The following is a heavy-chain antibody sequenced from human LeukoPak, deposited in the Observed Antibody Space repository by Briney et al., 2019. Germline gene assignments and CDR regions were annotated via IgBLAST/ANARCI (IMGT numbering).Heavy chain of an antibody. D-gene: IGHD2-15*01. CDR3: ARHIVVVAAGLNWFDP. CDR2: IDPSDSYT. J-gene: IGHJ5*02. Sequence: GESLKISCKGSGYRFTSYWISWVRQMPGKGLEWMGRIDPSDSYTNYSPSFQGHVTISADKSISTAYLQWSSLKASDTAMYYCARHIVVVAAGLNWFDPWGQGTLVTVSS. V-gene: IGHV5-10-1*01. CDR1: GYRFTSYW.